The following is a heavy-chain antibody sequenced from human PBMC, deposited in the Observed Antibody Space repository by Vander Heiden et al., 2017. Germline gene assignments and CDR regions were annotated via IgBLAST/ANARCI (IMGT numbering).Heavy chain of an antibody. J-gene: IGHJ4*02. D-gene: IGHD6-13*01. CDR3: TRHASGTWYDY. CDR1: GFTFSASA. CDR2: IKTQANNYAT. V-gene: IGHV3-73*02. Sequence: EVQLVESGGGLVQPGGSLKLSCAASGFTFSASAIHWVRQASGRGLEWVGRIKTQANNYATAYAASVEGRFTISRDDSKNTAYLQMNSLKTEDTAVYCCTRHASGTWYDYWGRGTLVTVSS.